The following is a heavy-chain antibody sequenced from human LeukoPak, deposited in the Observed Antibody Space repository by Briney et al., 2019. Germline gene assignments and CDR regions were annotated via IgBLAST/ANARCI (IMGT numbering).Heavy chain of an antibody. Sequence: SETLSLTCAVDGESFSAYYWTWIRQSPVKGLEWIGEINHSGSTYYNPSLKSRVTISIDTSKNQFSLKLSSMTAADTAVYYCARDRRCGSTFDYWGQGTLVTVSS. J-gene: IGHJ4*02. V-gene: IGHV4-34*01. CDR2: INHSGST. D-gene: IGHD5-12*01. CDR3: ARDRRCGSTFDY. CDR1: GESFSAYY.